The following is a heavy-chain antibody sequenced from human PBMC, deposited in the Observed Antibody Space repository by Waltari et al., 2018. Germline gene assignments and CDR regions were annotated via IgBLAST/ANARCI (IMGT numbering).Heavy chain of an antibody. J-gene: IGHJ3*02. CDR1: GGTFSSYA. D-gene: IGHD5-18*01. CDR3: ARDRELGHPFGGYSDAFDI. V-gene: IGHV1-69*05. Sequence: QVQLVQSGAEVKKPGSSVKVSCKASGGTFSSYAISWVRQAPGQGLEWMGGIIPIFGTANCAQKFQGRVTITTDESTSTAYMELSSLRSEDTAVYYCARDRELGHPFGGYSDAFDIWGQGTMVTVSS. CDR2: IIPIFGTA.